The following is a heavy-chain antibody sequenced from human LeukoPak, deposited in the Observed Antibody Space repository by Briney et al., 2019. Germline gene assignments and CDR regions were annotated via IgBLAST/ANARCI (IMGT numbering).Heavy chain of an antibody. CDR2: INPSGGST. V-gene: IGHV1-46*01. CDR3: ARWGGHCSGGSCPGDYGMDV. Sequence: GASVKVSCKASGYTFTSYYMHWVRQAPGQGLEWMGIINPSGGSTSYAQKFQGRVTMTRNTSISTAYMELSSLRSEDTAVYYCARWGGHCSGGSCPGDYGMDVWGQGTTVTVSS. J-gene: IGHJ6*02. D-gene: IGHD2-15*01. CDR1: GYTFTSYY.